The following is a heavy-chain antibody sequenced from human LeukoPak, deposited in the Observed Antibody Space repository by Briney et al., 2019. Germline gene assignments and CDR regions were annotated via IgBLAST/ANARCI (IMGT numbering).Heavy chain of an antibody. D-gene: IGHD6-19*01. CDR2: ISGSGGST. J-gene: IGHJ1*01. CDR3: AKDFEQWLGNKYFQH. Sequence: QPGGSLRLSCAASGFTFSNAWMSWVRQAPGKGLEWVSAISGSGGSTYYADSVKGRFTISRDNSKNTLYLQMNSLRAEDTAVYYCAKDFEQWLGNKYFQHWGQGTLVTVSS. CDR1: GFTFSNAW. V-gene: IGHV3-23*01.